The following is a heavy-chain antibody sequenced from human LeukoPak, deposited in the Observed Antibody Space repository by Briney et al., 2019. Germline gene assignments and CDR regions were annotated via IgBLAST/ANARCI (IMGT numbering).Heavy chain of an antibody. CDR2: INPNSGGT. J-gene: IGHJ4*02. Sequence: ASVKVSCKASGYTFTGYYMHWVRQAPGQGLEWMGWINPNSGGTNYAQKFQGRVTMTRDTSISTAYMELSRLRSDDTAVYYCARKRGTIFGVVPTWYYFDYWGQGTLVTVSS. CDR3: ARKRGTIFGVVPTWYYFDY. CDR1: GYTFTGYY. V-gene: IGHV1-2*02. D-gene: IGHD3-3*01.